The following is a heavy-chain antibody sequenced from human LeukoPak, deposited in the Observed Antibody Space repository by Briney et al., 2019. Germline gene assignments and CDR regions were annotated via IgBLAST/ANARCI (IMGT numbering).Heavy chain of an antibody. Sequence: ASVKVSCKASGYTFTGYYMHWVRQAPGQGLEWMGGINPNSGGTNYAQKFQGRVTMTRDTSISTAYIELSRLRSDDTAVYYCARDLVVVPAAGNLYYYYMDVWGKGTTVTVSS. CDR2: INPNSGGT. V-gene: IGHV1-2*02. D-gene: IGHD2-2*01. CDR1: GYTFTGYY. J-gene: IGHJ6*03. CDR3: ARDLVVVPAAGNLYYYYMDV.